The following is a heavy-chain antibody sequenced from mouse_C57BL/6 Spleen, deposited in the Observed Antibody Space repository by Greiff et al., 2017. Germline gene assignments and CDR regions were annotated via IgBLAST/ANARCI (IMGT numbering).Heavy chain of an antibody. CDR2: ISSGSSTI. CDR1: GFTFSDYG. D-gene: IGHD4-1*01. CDR3: ARGLTGTRWYFDV. V-gene: IGHV5-17*01. Sequence: EVMLVESGGGLVKPGGSLKLSCAASGFTFSDYGMHWVRQAPEKGLEWVAYISSGSSTIYYADTVKGRFTISRDNAKNNLFLQMTSLRSEDTAMYYCARGLTGTRWYFDVWGTGTTVTVSS. J-gene: IGHJ1*03.